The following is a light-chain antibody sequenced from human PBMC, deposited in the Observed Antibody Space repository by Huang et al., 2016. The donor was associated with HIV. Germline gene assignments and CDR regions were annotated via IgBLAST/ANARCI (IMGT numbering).Light chain of an antibody. V-gene: IGKV3-11*01. CDR1: QSVSSF. CDR2: DAS. CDR3: QHRGNWARFT. Sequence: EIVLTQSPATLSLSPGERASQSVSSFLAWYHQKPGQAPRLLIYDASNRAAGIPARFSGSGSRTDFTLTINSLEPEDFAVYYCQHRGNWARFTFGPGTKVDIK. J-gene: IGKJ3*01.